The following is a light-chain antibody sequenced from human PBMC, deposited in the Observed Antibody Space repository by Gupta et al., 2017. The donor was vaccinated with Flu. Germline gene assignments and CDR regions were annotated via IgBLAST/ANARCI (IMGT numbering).Light chain of an antibody. CDR3: QQDNTGPAS. CDR1: QSVSSN. V-gene: IGKV3-15*01. J-gene: IGKJ2*03. Sequence: EIVMTQSPATLSVSPGERATLSCRASQSVSSNLAWYQQKPGQAPRLLIYGASTRATGIPARFSGSGSGTEFTLTISSLQSEDFAVYYCQQDNTGPASFGQGTKLEIK. CDR2: GAS.